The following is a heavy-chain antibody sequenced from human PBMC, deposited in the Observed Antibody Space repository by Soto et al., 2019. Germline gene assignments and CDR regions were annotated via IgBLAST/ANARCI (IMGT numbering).Heavy chain of an antibody. CDR1: RYIFTAYF. D-gene: IGHD1-1*01. CDR2: INPNNGAT. J-gene: IGHJ5*02. Sequence: QVQLVQSGAEVKKPGASVKVSCKAPRYIFTAYFMHWVRQAPGQGLEWMGWINPNNGATHYGLSFQGRGPMTRDTSISTGYMELSSLRSDDTAVYYCASHDPGARFDPWGQGTLVIVSS. V-gene: IGHV1-2*02. CDR3: ASHDPGARFDP.